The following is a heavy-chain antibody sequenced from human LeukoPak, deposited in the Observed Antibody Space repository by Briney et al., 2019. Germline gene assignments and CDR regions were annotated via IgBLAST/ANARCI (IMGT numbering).Heavy chain of an antibody. CDR1: GGSISSYY. CDR2: INHSGST. D-gene: IGHD3-22*01. CDR3: ARGWRYYYDSSGYSNHLDY. J-gene: IGHJ4*02. Sequence: SETLSLTCTVSGGSISSYYWSWIRQPPGKGLEWIGEINHSGSTNYNPSLKSRVTISVDTSKNQFSLKLSSVTAADTAVYYCARGWRYYYDSSGYSNHLDYWGQGTLVTVSS. V-gene: IGHV4-34*01.